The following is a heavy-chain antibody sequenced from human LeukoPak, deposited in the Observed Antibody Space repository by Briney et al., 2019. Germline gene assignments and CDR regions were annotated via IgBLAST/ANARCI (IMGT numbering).Heavy chain of an antibody. CDR2: FDPEDGET. J-gene: IGHJ6*02. CDR1: GYTLTELS. CDR3: ARSPYSSSYYYYGMDV. V-gene: IGHV1-24*01. Sequence: APVKVSCKVSGYTLTELSMHWVRQAPGKGLEWMGGFDPEDGETIYAQKFQGRVTMTEDTSTDTAYMELSSLRSEDTAVYYCARSPYSSSYYYYGMDVWGQGTTVTVSS. D-gene: IGHD6-6*01.